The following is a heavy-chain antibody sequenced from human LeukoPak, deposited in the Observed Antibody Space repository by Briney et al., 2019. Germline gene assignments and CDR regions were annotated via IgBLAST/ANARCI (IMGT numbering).Heavy chain of an antibody. CDR1: GFIFKKYW. D-gene: IGHD5-24*01. V-gene: IGHV3-7*01. CDR3: ARETPRRGETRDGYR. CDR2: IKEDGSET. J-gene: IGHJ4*02. Sequence: PGGSLRLSCAASGFIFKKYWTNWVRQVPGKGLECLANIKEDGSETYYADSVKGRFTVSRDNPKNLLFLQINSLRVEDTAVYYCARETPRRGETRDGYRWGQGTVVTVSS.